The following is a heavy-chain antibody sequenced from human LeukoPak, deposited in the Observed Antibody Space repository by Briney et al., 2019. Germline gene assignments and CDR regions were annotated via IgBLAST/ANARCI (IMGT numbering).Heavy chain of an antibody. V-gene: IGHV1-18*01. J-gene: IGHJ6*03. D-gene: IGHD2-2*01. CDR2: ISAYNGNT. CDR3: ARGIVVVPAAMDYYYMDV. CDR1: GYTFTSYV. Sequence: ASVKDSCKASGYTFTSYVISWVRQAPRQGLEWMGWISAYNGNTNYAQKLQGRVTMTTDTSTSTAYMELRSLRSDDTAVYYCARGIVVVPAAMDYYYMDVWGKGTTVTVSS.